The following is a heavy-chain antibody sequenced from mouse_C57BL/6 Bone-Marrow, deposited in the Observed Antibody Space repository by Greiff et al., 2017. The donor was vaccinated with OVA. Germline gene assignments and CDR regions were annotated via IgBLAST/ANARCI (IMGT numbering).Heavy chain of an antibody. J-gene: IGHJ3*01. D-gene: IGHD2-4*01. Sequence: EVHLVESGGGLVKPGGSLKLSCAASGFTFSDYGMHWVRQAPEKGLEWVAYISRGSSTIYYADTVKGRFTITRDNAKNTLFLQMTSLRSEDTALYYWARPIDYDYAWFAYWGQGTRVTVSA. CDR3: ARPIDYDYAWFAY. CDR1: GFTFSDYG. V-gene: IGHV5-17*01. CDR2: ISRGSSTI.